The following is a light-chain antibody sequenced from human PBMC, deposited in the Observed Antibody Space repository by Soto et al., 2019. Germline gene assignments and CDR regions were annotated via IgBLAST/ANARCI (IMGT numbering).Light chain of an antibody. Sequence: VMTQSPATLSVSPGERATLSCWASQSVRSGLAWYQQKPGQAPRLLIYDASARATDIPARFSGSGSGTEFTLTISSLQSEDSAVYYCQQYNNWPGTVGQGTKVDIK. CDR3: QQYNNWPGT. J-gene: IGKJ1*01. CDR2: DAS. CDR1: QSVRSG. V-gene: IGKV3-15*01.